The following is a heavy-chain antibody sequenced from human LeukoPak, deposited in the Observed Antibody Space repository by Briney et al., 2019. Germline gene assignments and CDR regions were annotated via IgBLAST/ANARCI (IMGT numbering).Heavy chain of an antibody. CDR1: GFTFNRYA. CDR3: ARDVTTFLLPNAYAFDI. D-gene: IGHD2/OR15-2a*01. Sequence: PGESLRLSCAASGFTFNRYAMHWVRQAPGKGLEWVASLSYDGYNKQYADSVKGRFTISRDISENTLYLQMNSLRADDTALYYCARDVTTFLLPNAYAFDIWGQGTMVTVSS. J-gene: IGHJ3*02. CDR2: LSYDGYNK. V-gene: IGHV3-30*14.